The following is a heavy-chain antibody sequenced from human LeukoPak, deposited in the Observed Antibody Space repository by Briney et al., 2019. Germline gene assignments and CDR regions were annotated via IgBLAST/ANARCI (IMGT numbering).Heavy chain of an antibody. CDR1: GFTFSSYT. J-gene: IGHJ4*02. CDR2: ISSSSSYR. V-gene: IGHV3-21*01. Sequence: GGALRLSCAASGFTFSSYTMNWVRQAPGKGLEWVSSISSSSSYRYYADSVKGRFTISRDNSKNSLYLQMNSLRAEDTAVYYCARDWYHAIDYWGQGTLVTVSS. CDR3: ARDWYHAIDY. D-gene: IGHD2-2*01.